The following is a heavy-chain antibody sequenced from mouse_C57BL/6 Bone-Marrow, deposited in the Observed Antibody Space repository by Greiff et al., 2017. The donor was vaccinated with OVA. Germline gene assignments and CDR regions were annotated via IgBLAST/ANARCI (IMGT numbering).Heavy chain of an antibody. Sequence: VQLQQPGAELVMPGASVKLSCKASGYTFTSYWMHWVKQRPGQGLEWIGEIDPSDSYTNYNQKFKGKSTLTVDKSSSTAYMQLSSLTSEDSAVYYCARRGYGNYNGLAYWGQGTLVTVSA. V-gene: IGHV1-69*01. CDR2: IDPSDSYT. J-gene: IGHJ3*01. CDR3: ARRGYGNYNGLAY. D-gene: IGHD2-1*01. CDR1: GYTFTSYW.